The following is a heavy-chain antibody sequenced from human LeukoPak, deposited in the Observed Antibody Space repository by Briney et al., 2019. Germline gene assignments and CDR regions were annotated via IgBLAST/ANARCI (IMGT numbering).Heavy chain of an antibody. CDR2: IKQDGSEK. CDR3: ASHSLWSGELAP. J-gene: IGHJ5*02. V-gene: IGHV3-7*03. Sequence: PGGSLRLSCGASGFIFSSYWMSRVRQAPGKGLEWVANIKQDGSEKYYVDSVKGRFTISRDNAKKSLFLQMNSLRAEDTAVYYCASHSLWSGELAPWGQGTLVTVSS. D-gene: IGHD3-10*01. CDR1: GFIFSSYW.